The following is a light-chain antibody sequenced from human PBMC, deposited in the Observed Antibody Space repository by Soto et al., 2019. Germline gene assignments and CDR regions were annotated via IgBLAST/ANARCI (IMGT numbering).Light chain of an antibody. Sequence: EVVMTQSPLTLSVSPGERATLSCRASQSVSSDLAWYHQKPGQGPRLLIYGASTRATGIPGRFSGSGSGTEFTLTINSVQSEDLAVYFCQQYNNWPITFGQGTRLEIK. CDR3: QQYNNWPIT. CDR2: GAS. CDR1: QSVSSD. V-gene: IGKV3D-15*01. J-gene: IGKJ5*01.